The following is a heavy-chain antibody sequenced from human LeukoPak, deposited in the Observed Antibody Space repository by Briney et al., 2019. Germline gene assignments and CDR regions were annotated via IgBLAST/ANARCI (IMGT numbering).Heavy chain of an antibody. D-gene: IGHD3-16*01. CDR2: IYYTGST. V-gene: IGHV4-39*01. J-gene: IGHJ4*02. Sequence: PSETLSLTCTIPGSSITSVSHYWGWIRQPPGKGLGWGGDIYYTGSTYYSPSLRSRVTTSVHTSENQFSLRLNSVTAVDTAVYYCARRWGNIVGVTYEYWGQGTLVTVSS. CDR1: GSSITSVSHY. CDR3: ARRWGNIVGVTYEY.